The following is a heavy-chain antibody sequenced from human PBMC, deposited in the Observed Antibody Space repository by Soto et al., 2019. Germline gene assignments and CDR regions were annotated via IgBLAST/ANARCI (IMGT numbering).Heavy chain of an antibody. CDR1: GFTFSSYG. CDR2: ISDDGSKK. J-gene: IGHJ5*02. D-gene: IGHD4-4*01. V-gene: IGHV3-30*18. Sequence: QVQLVESGGGVVQPGRSLRLSCAASGFTFSSYGMHWVRHAPGKGLEWAAVISDDGSKKRYADSVTGRFTLSRDTSTNSLCLQMNSLRAEDTAVYYVAKDIYRVSHHEGAESWGQGTLVTVSS. CDR3: AKDIYRVSHHEGAES.